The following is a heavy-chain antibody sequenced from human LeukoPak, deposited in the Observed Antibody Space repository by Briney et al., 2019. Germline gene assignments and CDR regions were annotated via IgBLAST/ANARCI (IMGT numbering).Heavy chain of an antibody. CDR3: ARVEMATIMGSYFDY. D-gene: IGHD5-24*01. J-gene: IGHJ4*02. V-gene: IGHV4-39*07. CDR2: IYYSGST. Sequence: SETLSLTCPVSGGSISSSSYYWGWIRQPPGKGLEWIGSIYYSGSTYYNPSLKSRVTISVDTSKNQFSLKLSSVTAADTAVYYCARVEMATIMGSYFDYWGQGTLVTVSS. CDR1: GGSISSSSYY.